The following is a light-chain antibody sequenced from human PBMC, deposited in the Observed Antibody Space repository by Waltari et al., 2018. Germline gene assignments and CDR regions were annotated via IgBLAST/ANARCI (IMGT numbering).Light chain of an antibody. Sequence: QSALTHPASVSGPPGQSITIPCPGSTSDVGGYNYVPWYQQHPGKAPKLMTYHVSERPSGVSNRFSGSKSGNTASLTISGLQAEDEADYYCISYTTSNTWVFGGGTKLTVL. CDR1: TSDVGGYNY. CDR2: HVS. J-gene: IGLJ3*02. CDR3: ISYTTSNTWV. V-gene: IGLV2-14*01.